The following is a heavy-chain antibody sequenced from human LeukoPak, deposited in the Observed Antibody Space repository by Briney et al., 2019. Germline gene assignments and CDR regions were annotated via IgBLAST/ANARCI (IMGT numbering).Heavy chain of an antibody. CDR2: IRYDGSDK. Sequence: GGSLRLSCAASGFTFSTYGMHWVRQAPGKGLEWVASIRYDGSDKYYADSVKGRFTTSRDNSKNTLYLQMNSLKTEDTAVYYCTTGSLRSSTSLYYYYMDVWGKGTTVTISS. D-gene: IGHD2-2*01. CDR3: TTGSLRSSTSLYYYYMDV. J-gene: IGHJ6*03. CDR1: GFTFSTYG. V-gene: IGHV3-30*02.